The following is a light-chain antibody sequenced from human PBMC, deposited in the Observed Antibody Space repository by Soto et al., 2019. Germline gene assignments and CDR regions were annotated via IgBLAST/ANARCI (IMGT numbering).Light chain of an antibody. CDR3: QSYDNNSDYV. J-gene: IGLJ1*01. Sequence: QSVLTQPPSVSGAPGQRVTISCTGSSSNIGAGYVVHWYQQLPGAAPKLLIFSDNNRPSGVPDRFPGSKSGTSASLAITGLQTEDEADYYCQSYDNNSDYVFGSGTKVTVL. V-gene: IGLV1-40*01. CDR1: SSNIGAGYV. CDR2: SDN.